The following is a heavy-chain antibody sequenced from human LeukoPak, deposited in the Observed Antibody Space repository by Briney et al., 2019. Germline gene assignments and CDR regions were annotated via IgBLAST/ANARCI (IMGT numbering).Heavy chain of an antibody. D-gene: IGHD4-23*01. CDR2: INHSGST. J-gene: IGHJ6*02. CDR1: GGSFSGYY. V-gene: IGHV4-34*01. Sequence: SETLSLTCAVYGGSFSGYYWSWIRQPPGKGLEWIGSINHSGSTNYYPSFKSRVNISVDTSKNQFSLQLSSVTAADTAVYYCARDNLDYGGNTGPYYGMDVWGQGTTVTVSS. CDR3: ARDNLDYGGNTGPYYGMDV.